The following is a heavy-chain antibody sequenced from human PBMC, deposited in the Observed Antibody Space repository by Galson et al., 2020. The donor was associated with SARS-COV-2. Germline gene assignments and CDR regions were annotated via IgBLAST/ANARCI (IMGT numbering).Heavy chain of an antibody. CDR3: ARVPVRGGWLYRFYYYGMYV. V-gene: IGHV2-70*01. J-gene: IGHJ6*02. D-gene: IGHD3-22*01. CDR2: IDWDDDQ. Sequence: SGPTLVKPTQPLTLTCTFSGFSLSTSGMCVSWIRQPPGKALEWLALIDWDDDQYYSPSLQTRLTISKDTSKNQVVLTMTNMDPVDTATYYCARVPVRGGWLYRFYYYGMYVGVQVTTCTVSS. CDR1: GFSLSTSGMC.